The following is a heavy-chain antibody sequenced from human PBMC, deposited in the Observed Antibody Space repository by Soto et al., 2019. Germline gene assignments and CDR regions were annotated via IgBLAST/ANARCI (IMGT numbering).Heavy chain of an antibody. CDR3: ARGDYYESSGYYY. J-gene: IGHJ4*02. V-gene: IGHV4-31*03. D-gene: IGHD3-22*01. CDR2: IYYSGST. CDR1: GGSISSGGYY. Sequence: QVQLQESGPGLVKPSQTLSLTCTVSGGSISSGGYYWSWIRQHPGKGLEWIGYIYYSGSTYYNPSLNRRLTTSVDTSTNHYFLKQSSVTAADTAAYYCARGDYYESSGYYYWGQGTLVTVSS.